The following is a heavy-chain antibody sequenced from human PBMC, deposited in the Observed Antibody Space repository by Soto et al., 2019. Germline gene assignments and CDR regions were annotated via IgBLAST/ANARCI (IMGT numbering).Heavy chain of an antibody. V-gene: IGHV4-39*01. D-gene: IGHD3-10*01. CDR1: GDSISNSPYY. J-gene: IGHJ5*02. Sequence: QLQLQESGPGLVKPSETLSLTCTVSGDSISNSPYYWGWIRQPPGKGLEWLGSFHYDGSTYYNPSLKSRVTISVDTSQNQFPLKMKSVTAADTAVYYCARQTGGSWGQGTLVTVSS. CDR2: FHYDGST. CDR3: ARQTGGS.